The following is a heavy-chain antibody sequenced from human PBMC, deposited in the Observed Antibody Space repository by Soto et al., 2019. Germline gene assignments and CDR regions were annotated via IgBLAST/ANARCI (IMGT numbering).Heavy chain of an antibody. CDR1: GFIFSSYS. CDR2: LSSSSNYI. Sequence: EVQLVESGGGLVKPGGSLRVSCVASGFIFSSYSMNWVRQAPGKCLEWVSSLSSSSNYIYYADSVKGRITIHRDNANISLYLPLHSLRAEDTSVYYCASEMLEDILLMVYANYYYSGMDICVQRTKVTVS. D-gene: IGHD2-8*01. V-gene: IGHV3-21*01. CDR3: ASEMLEDILLMVYANYYYSGMDI. J-gene: IGHJ6*02.